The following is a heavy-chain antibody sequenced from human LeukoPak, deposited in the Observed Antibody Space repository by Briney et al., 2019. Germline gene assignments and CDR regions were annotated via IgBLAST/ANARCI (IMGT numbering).Heavy chain of an antibody. CDR1: GFTFDDYA. CDR2: ISGDGGNT. J-gene: IGHJ4*02. Sequence: GGSLRLSCAASGFTFDDYAMHWVRQAPGKGLEWVSLISGDGGNTYYADSVKGRFTISRDNSRNSLYLQMNSLRSEDTALYYCIRRGEQAAHGSLDYWGQGTLVTVSS. V-gene: IGHV3-43*02. D-gene: IGHD3-10*01. CDR3: IRRGEQAAHGSLDY.